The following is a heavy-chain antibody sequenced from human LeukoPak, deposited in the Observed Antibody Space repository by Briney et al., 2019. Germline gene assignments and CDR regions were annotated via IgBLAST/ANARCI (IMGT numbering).Heavy chain of an antibody. CDR1: GFTFSSYA. D-gene: IGHD3-22*01. CDR2: ISWNSGSI. CDR3: AKDSDYYDSLDY. J-gene: IGHJ4*02. V-gene: IGHV3-9*01. Sequence: GGSLRLSCAASGFTFSSYAMSWVRQAPGKGLEWVSGISWNSGSIGYADSVKGRFTISRDNAKNSLYLQMNSLRAEDTALYYCAKDSDYYDSLDYWGQGTLVTVSS.